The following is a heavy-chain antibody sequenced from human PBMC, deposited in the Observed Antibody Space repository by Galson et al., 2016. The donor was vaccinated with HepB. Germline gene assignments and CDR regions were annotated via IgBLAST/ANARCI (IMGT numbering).Heavy chain of an antibody. CDR3: ARSLFPGMITICDH. Sequence: SVKVSCKASGYTFTGYWLHWVRQVPGQGLEWVGWINPDNGYTYYVQKFRGRVTMTRDTSSTTAVMELSSLTSDDTAVYYCARSLFPGMITICDHWGQGTLVTVSS. D-gene: IGHD3-16*01. CDR2: INPDNGYT. J-gene: IGHJ5*02. CDR1: GYTFTGYW. V-gene: IGHV1-2*02.